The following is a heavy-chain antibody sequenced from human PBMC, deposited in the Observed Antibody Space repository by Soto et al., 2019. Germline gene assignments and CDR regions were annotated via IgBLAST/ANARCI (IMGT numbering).Heavy chain of an antibody. CDR3: ARDGGRGGGGYFDL. J-gene: IGHJ2*01. Sequence: EVQLVESGGGLVKPGGSLRLSCAASGFTFSSYSMNWVRQAPGKGLEWASSISSSSSNIYYADAVKGRFTMSRDNAKNLVYLQMNRLGAEDTAVYYCARDGGRGGGGYFDLWGRGTLVTVSS. CDR1: GFTFSSYS. D-gene: IGHD3-16*01. V-gene: IGHV3-21*06. CDR2: ISSSSSNI.